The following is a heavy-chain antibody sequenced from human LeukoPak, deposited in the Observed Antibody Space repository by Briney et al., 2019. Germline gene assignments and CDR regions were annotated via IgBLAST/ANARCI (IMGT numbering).Heavy chain of an antibody. CDR2: IYTSGST. CDR1: GYSISSGYY. J-gene: IGHJ3*02. V-gene: IGHV4-4*07. D-gene: IGHD2-2*01. Sequence: SETLSLTCTVSGYSISSGYYWGWIRQPAGKGLEWIGRIYTSGSTNYNPSLKSRVTMSVDTSKNQFSLKLSSVTAADTAVYYCAREHVPAAMNAFDIWGQGTMVTVSS. CDR3: AREHVPAAMNAFDI.